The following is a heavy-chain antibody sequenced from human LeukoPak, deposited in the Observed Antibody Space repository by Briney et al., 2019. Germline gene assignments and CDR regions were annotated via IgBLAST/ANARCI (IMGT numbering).Heavy chain of an antibody. Sequence: RASVKVSCKASGYTFTGYYMHWVRQAPGQGLEWMGWINPNSGGTNYAQKFQGRVTMTRDTSIGTAYMELSRLRSDDTAVYYCARVLADYYDSSGYGDFDYWGQGTLVTVSS. D-gene: IGHD3-22*01. CDR1: GYTFTGYY. CDR2: INPNSGGT. V-gene: IGHV1-2*02. CDR3: ARVLADYYDSSGYGDFDY. J-gene: IGHJ4*02.